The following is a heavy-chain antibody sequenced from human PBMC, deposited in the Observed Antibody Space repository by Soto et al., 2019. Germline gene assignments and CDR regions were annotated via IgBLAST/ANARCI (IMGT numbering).Heavy chain of an antibody. V-gene: IGHV4-4*07. D-gene: IGHD2-8*01. CDR2: IYTSGST. CDR1: GGSIISYY. J-gene: IGHJ5*02. CDR3: ATTKEYCTNGVCYTWFDP. Sequence: SETLSLTCTVSGGSIISYYWSRIRQPAGKGLEWIGRIYTSGSTNYNPSLKSRVTMSVDTSKNQFSLKLSSVTAADTAVYYCATTKEYCTNGVCYTWFDPWGQGTLVTVSS.